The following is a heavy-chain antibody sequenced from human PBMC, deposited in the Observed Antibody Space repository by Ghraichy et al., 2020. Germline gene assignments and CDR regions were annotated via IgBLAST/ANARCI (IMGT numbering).Heavy chain of an antibody. Sequence: PTLVKPTQTLTLTCTFSGFSLSDSGVGVGWIRQPPGKALEWLALIYWDDDKRYSSSRESRLTITKDTSKNQVVLTMTNMDPVDTATYYCAHLDRSGYYFGFDYWGQGTLVTVSS. V-gene: IGHV2-5*02. CDR1: GFSLSDSGVG. J-gene: IGHJ4*02. D-gene: IGHD3-22*01. CDR2: IYWDDDK. CDR3: AHLDRSGYYFGFDY.